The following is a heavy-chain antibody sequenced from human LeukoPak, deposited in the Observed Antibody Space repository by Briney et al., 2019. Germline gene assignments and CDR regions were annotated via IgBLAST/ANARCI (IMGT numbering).Heavy chain of an antibody. J-gene: IGHJ4*02. CDR3: ARRTRPYYYDSSGYFDY. D-gene: IGHD3-22*01. CDR2: IHYSGSS. CDR1: GGSISSYY. V-gene: IGHV4-59*01. Sequence: SETLSLTCTVSGGSISSYYWTWIRQPPGKGLEWIGYIHYSGSSRSHPSLNSRVTMSVDTSKSQFSLKLTSVTAADTAVYYCARRTRPYYYDSSGYFDYWGQGTLVTVSS.